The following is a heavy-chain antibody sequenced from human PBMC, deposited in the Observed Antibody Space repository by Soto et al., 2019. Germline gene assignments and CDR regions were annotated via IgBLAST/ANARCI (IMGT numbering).Heavy chain of an antibody. D-gene: IGHD2-21*01. CDR2: INTDGSAT. CDR3: ARDGEGY. Sequence: EVQLVESGGGLVQPGGSLRLSCAASGFTFSNYWMHWVRQVPGKGLVWVSRINTDGSATSYADSVKGRFTVSRDNAKSTQYLQMNSLRVEDTAVYYCARDGEGYWGQGTLVTVSS. J-gene: IGHJ4*02. V-gene: IGHV3-74*01. CDR1: GFTFSNYW.